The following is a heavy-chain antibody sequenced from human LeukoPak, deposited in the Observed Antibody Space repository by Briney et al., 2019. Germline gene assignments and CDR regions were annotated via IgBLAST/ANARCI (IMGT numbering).Heavy chain of an antibody. CDR1: GFTFSSYS. CDR3: ARALESYYYGSGSLDY. J-gene: IGHJ4*02. V-gene: IGHV3-21*01. Sequence: PGGSLRLSWAASGFTFSSYSMNWVRQAPGKGLEWVSSISSSSSYIYYADSVKGRFTISRDNAKNSLYLQMNSLRAEDTAVYYCARALESYYYGSGSLDYWGQGTLVTVSS. D-gene: IGHD3-10*01. CDR2: ISSSSSYI.